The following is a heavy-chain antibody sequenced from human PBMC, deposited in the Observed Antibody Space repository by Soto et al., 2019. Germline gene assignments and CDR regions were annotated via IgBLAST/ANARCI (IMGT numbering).Heavy chain of an antibody. D-gene: IGHD3-3*01. CDR2: INSDGSST. CDR3: ARSSIRFCGRDV. Sequence: GGSLRLSCAASGFTFSSYWMHWVRQAPGKGLVWVSRINSDGSSTSYADSVKGRFTISRDNAKNTLYLQMNSLRAEDTAVYYCARSSIRFCGRDVWGQGTTVTVSS. V-gene: IGHV3-74*01. J-gene: IGHJ6*02. CDR1: GFTFSSYW.